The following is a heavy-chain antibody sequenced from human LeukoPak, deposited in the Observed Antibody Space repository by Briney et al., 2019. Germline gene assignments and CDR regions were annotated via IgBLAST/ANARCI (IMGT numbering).Heavy chain of an antibody. CDR2: IVGSSSII. V-gene: IGHV3-48*04. Sequence: PGGSLRLSCTASGFSFSTYSMNWVRQAPGKGLEWVSYIVGSSSIIYYADSVKGRFTISRDNAKNSLYLQMDSLRAEDTAVYYCATDSPKTAAFDYWGQGTLVTVSS. CDR1: GFSFSTYS. J-gene: IGHJ4*02. D-gene: IGHD1-1*01. CDR3: ATDSPKTAAFDY.